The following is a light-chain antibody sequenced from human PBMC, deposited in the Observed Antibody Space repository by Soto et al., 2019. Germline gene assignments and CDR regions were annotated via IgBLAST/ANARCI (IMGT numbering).Light chain of an antibody. CDR3: QQRSISIT. CDR2: DAS. J-gene: IGKJ5*01. V-gene: IGKV3-11*01. CDR1: PSVSSD. Sequence: EIVLTQSPATLCLSPGERATLSCRASPSVSSDLHCYQQKPGQAPRLLIYDASNRASGIPAKFSGSGSCTDFTLTISSIEPEDSVFYYCQQRSISITFGQGTRLEIK.